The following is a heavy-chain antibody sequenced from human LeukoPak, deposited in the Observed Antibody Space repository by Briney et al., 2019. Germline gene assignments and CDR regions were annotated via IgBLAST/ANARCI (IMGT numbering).Heavy chain of an antibody. J-gene: IGHJ6*03. CDR1: GFTFSSYW. CDR2: INSDGSRT. V-gene: IGHV3-74*01. Sequence: GASLSLSCAASGFTFSSYWLHWVRQAPGKGLVWVSRINSDGSRTSYADSVKGRFTISRDNAKNTLYLQMNSLRAEDTAVYYCARDGAGSSLYMDVWAKGTTVTVSS. D-gene: IGHD6-6*01. CDR3: ARDGAGSSLYMDV.